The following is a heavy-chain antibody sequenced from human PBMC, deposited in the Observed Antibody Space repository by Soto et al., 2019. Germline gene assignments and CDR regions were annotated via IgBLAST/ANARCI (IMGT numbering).Heavy chain of an antibody. CDR2: IYYSGST. Sequence: QVQLQESGPGLVKPSQTLSLTCTVSGGSISSGGYYWSWIRQHPGKGLEWIGYIYYSGSTYYNPSLKSPVTISVDTSKYQFSLKRSSVTAADTAVYYCARDPSAYYYDSSGYYHGRVYYYYGMDVWGQGTRVTVSS. D-gene: IGHD3-22*01. V-gene: IGHV4-31*01. J-gene: IGHJ6*02. CDR1: GGSISSGGYY. CDR3: ARDPSAYYYDSSGYYHGRVYYYYGMDV.